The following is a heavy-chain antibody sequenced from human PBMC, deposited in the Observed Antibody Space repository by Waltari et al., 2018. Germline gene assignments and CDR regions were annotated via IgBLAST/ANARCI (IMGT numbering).Heavy chain of an antibody. V-gene: IGHV3-23*01. D-gene: IGHD6-13*01. CDR1: GFTFSTYA. CDR2: ITSSGGST. Sequence: EVQLLESGGGLVQPGGSLRLSCAASGFTFSTYAMTWVRQAPGKGLECDSGITSSGGSTYYAASVKGRVTISRDSSRNTLHLQMNSLRAEDTAIYYCTKWLTAAGTGWFDCWGQGTLVTVSS. J-gene: IGHJ4*02. CDR3: TKWLTAAGTGWFDC.